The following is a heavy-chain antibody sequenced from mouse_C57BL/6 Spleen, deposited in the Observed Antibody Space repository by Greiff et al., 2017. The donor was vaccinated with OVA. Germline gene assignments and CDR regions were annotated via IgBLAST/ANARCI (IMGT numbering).Heavy chain of an antibody. D-gene: IGHD1-1*01. V-gene: IGHV14-4*01. CDR3: TTSGSSLYAMDY. J-gene: IGHJ4*01. Sequence: VQLQQSGAELVRPGASVKLSCTASGFNIKDDYMHWVKQRPEQGLEWIGWIDPENGDTEYASKFQGKATITADTSSNTAYLQLSSLTSEDTAVYYCTTSGSSLYAMDYWGQGTSVTVSS. CDR1: GFNIKDDY. CDR2: IDPENGDT.